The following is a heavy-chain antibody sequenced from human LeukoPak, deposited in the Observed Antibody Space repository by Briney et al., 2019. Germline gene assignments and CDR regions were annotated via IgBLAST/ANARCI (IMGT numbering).Heavy chain of an antibody. CDR1: GFTVSSNY. D-gene: IGHD6-13*01. CDR2: IYSGGST. J-gene: IGHJ4*02. Sequence: GGSLRLSCAASGFTVSSNYMSWVRQAPGNGLEWVSVIYSGGSTYYADSVKGRFTISRDNSKNTLYLQMNSLRAEDTAVYYCARDPITGLAAAGTNYWGQGTLATVSS. V-gene: IGHV3-66*01. CDR3: ARDPITGLAAAGTNY.